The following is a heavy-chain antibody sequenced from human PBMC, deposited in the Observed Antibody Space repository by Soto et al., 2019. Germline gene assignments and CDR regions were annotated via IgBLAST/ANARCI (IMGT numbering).Heavy chain of an antibody. CDR1: GGSVSSGSYY. CDR3: ARDRYYYDSSGYRWDWYFDL. J-gene: IGHJ2*01. Sequence: SETLSLTCTVSGGSVSSGSYYWSWIRQPPGKGLEWIGYIYYSGSTNYNPSLKSRVTISVDTSKNQFSLKLSSVTAADTAVYYCARDRYYYDSSGYRWDWYFDLWGRGTLVTSPQ. V-gene: IGHV4-61*01. D-gene: IGHD3-22*01. CDR2: IYYSGST.